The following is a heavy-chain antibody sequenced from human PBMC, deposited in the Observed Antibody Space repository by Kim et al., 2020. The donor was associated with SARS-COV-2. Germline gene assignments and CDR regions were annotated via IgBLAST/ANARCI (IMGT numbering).Heavy chain of an antibody. CDR3: AKVVAWFDP. CDR1: GFTFSNYW. CDR2: INTDGTVT. V-gene: IGHV3-74*01. J-gene: IGHJ5*02. Sequence: GGSLRLSCAASGFTFSNYWMHWVRQAPGKGLVWVSRINTDGTVTTYADSVKGRFTISRDNEKNTLYLQMNSLRAEDTAVYYCAKVVAWFDPWGQGTLVAVSS.